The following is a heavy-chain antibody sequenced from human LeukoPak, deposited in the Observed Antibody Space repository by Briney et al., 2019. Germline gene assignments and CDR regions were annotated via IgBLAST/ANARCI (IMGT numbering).Heavy chain of an antibody. Sequence: QPGGSLRLSCAASGFTFSSYWMSWVRQAPGKGLEWVANIKQDGSEKCYVDSVKGRFTISRDNAKNSLYLQMNSLRAEDTAVYYCARGGGGHYYDSSGYYYFGYFQHWGQGTLVTVPS. CDR1: GFTFSSYW. CDR3: ARGGGGHYYDSSGYYYFGYFQH. CDR2: IKQDGSEK. J-gene: IGHJ1*01. V-gene: IGHV3-7*01. D-gene: IGHD3-22*01.